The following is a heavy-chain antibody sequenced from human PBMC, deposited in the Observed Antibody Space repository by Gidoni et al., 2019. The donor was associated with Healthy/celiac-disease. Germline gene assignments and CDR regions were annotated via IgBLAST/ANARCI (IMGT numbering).Heavy chain of an antibody. V-gene: IGHV5-51*01. CDR3: ARLAYDFWSGYYYYYYYMDV. CDR1: GSSFTTYW. D-gene: IGHD3-3*01. J-gene: IGHJ6*03. Sequence: EVQLVQSGEEGKKPGEPLKISCKGSGSSFTTYWIGWVRQMPGKGLEWMGIIYPGDSDTRYSPSFQGQVTISADKSISTAYLQWSSLKASDTAMYYCARLAYDFWSGYYYYYYYMDVWGKGTTVTVSS. CDR2: IYPGDSDT.